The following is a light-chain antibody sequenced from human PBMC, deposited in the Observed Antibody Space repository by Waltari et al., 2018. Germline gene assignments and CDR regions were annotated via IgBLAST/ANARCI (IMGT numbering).Light chain of an antibody. CDR2: GGN. Sequence: QSALTQPASVSGPPGQSIPISCTGTDSDVGSYNLVSWYQQHPGKAPKLMIYGGNKRPSGVSNRFSGSKSGNTASLTISGLQAEDEADYYCCSYASSSTYVFGTGTTVTVL. J-gene: IGLJ1*01. CDR1: DSDVGSYNL. CDR3: CSYASSSTYV. V-gene: IGLV2-23*01.